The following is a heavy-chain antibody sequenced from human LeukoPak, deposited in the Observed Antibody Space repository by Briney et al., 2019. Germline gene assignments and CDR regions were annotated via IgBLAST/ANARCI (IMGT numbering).Heavy chain of an antibody. D-gene: IGHD3-22*01. Sequence: PGGSLRLSCAASGFTFTSYAMSWVRQAPGKGLEWVSAISGNGGATYYADSVKGRFTISRDNSKNTLHLQMNSLRAEDTALYYCAKAMTAIVVDNFFDYWGQGTLVSVSS. J-gene: IGHJ4*02. CDR2: ISGNGGAT. V-gene: IGHV3-23*01. CDR1: GFTFTSYA. CDR3: AKAMTAIVVDNFFDY.